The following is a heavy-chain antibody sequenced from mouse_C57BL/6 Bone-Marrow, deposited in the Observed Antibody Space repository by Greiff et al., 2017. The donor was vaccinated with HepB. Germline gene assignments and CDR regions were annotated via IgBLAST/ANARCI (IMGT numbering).Heavy chain of an antibody. Sequence: LVESGAELARPGASVKLSCKASGYTFTSYGISWVKQRTGQGLEWIGEIYPRSGNTYYNEKFKGKATLTADKSSSTAYMELRSLTSEDSAVYFCARQVYDGYYWYFDVWGTGTTVTVSS. CDR3: ARQVYDGYYWYFDV. J-gene: IGHJ1*03. D-gene: IGHD2-3*01. V-gene: IGHV1-81*01. CDR2: IYPRSGNT. CDR1: GYTFTSYG.